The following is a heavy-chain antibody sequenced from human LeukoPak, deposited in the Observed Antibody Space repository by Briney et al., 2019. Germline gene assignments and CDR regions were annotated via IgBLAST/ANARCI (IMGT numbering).Heavy chain of an antibody. CDR3: ARVYTTVTTRYSDL. CDR1: GGSISGYF. D-gene: IGHD4-17*01. V-gene: IGHV4-59*01. J-gene: IGHJ2*01. CDR2: IFYSGST. Sequence: SETLSLTCSVSGGSISGYFWSWIRQPPGKGLDWIGYIFYSGSTNYNPSLESRVTMSVDTSKNQFSLKMSSVTAADTAVYYCARVYTTVTTRYSDLWGRGTLVTVSS.